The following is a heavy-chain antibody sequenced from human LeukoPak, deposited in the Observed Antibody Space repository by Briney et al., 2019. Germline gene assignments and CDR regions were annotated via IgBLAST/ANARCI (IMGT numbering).Heavy chain of an antibody. V-gene: IGHV4-34*01. D-gene: IGHD3-22*01. J-gene: IGHJ4*02. CDR2: IYHSGST. CDR3: ARFNYYDSSGYFDY. CDR1: GGSFSGYY. Sequence: SETLSLTCAVYGGSFSGYYWSWIRQPPGKGLEWIGSIYHSGSTYYNPSLKSRVTIAVETSKNQFSLKLSSVTAADTAVYYCARFNYYDSSGYFDYWGQGTLVTVSS.